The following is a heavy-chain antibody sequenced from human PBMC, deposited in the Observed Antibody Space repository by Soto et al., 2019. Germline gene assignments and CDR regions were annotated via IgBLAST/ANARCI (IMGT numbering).Heavy chain of an antibody. Sequence: QITLKESGPPLVKPTQTLTLTCTFSGFSLSTSGVGVGWIRQPPGKALEWLALIYWDDDKRYRPSLKSRLTITKDTSKNQVVLTMTNMDPVDTVTYYCAHRTGIAAGDHFDYWGQGTLVTVSS. J-gene: IGHJ4*02. D-gene: IGHD6-13*01. V-gene: IGHV2-5*02. CDR1: GFSLSTSGVG. CDR3: AHRTGIAAGDHFDY. CDR2: IYWDDDK.